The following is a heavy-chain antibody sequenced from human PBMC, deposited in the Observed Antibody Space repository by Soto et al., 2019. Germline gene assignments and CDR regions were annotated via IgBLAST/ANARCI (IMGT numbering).Heavy chain of an antibody. CDR2: FIPVYRTL. CDR1: GGSFGNSA. J-gene: IGHJ4*02. V-gene: IGHV1-69*13. D-gene: IGHD3-3*01. Sequence: VASVKVSCKASGGSFGNSAINWVRQTRGQGLEWLGGFIPVYRTLNYAQKFQGRVTITADESTGTAYMTLSSLASDDTAVYYCATGVIWIGYFTVDSWGQGTRVTVSS. CDR3: ATGVIWIGYFTVDS.